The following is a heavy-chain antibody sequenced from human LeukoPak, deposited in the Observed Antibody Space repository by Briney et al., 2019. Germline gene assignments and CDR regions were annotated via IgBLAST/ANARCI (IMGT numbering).Heavy chain of an antibody. Sequence: PGGSLRLSCTASGFTFGDYAMSWVRQAPGKGLEWVGFIRSKAYGGTTEYAASVKGRFTISRDDSKSIAYLQMNSLKTEDTAVYYCTRVGSIAAAGQYNWFDPWGQGTLVTVPS. CDR1: GFTFGDYA. CDR2: IRSKAYGGTT. V-gene: IGHV3-49*04. D-gene: IGHD6-13*01. CDR3: TRVGSIAAAGQYNWFDP. J-gene: IGHJ5*02.